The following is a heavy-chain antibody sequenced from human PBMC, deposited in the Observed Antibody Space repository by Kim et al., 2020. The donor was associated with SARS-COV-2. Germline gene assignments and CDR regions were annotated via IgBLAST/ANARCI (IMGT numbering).Heavy chain of an antibody. D-gene: IGHD1-26*01. CDR2: ISYDGSNK. Sequence: GGSLRLSCAASGFTFSSYAMHWVRQAPGKGLEWVAVISYDGSNKYYADSVKGRFTISRDNSKNTLYLQMNSLRAEDTAVYYCAAKVGALFDYWGQGTLVT. CDR3: AAKVGALFDY. CDR1: GFTFSSYA. J-gene: IGHJ4*02. V-gene: IGHV3-30-3*01.